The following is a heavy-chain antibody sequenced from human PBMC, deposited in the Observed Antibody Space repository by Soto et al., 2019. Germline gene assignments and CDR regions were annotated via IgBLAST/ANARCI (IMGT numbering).Heavy chain of an antibody. J-gene: IGHJ5*02. Sequence: QLQLQESGPGLVKPSETLSLTCTVSGGSISSSSYYWGWIRQPPGKGLEWIGSIYYRGSTYYNPPLKSRVTISVDTSKNQFSLKLSSVTAADTAVYYCARHGIAAGGWFDPWGQGTLVTVSS. CDR2: IYYRGST. D-gene: IGHD6-13*01. CDR3: ARHGIAAGGWFDP. V-gene: IGHV4-39*01. CDR1: GGSISSSSYY.